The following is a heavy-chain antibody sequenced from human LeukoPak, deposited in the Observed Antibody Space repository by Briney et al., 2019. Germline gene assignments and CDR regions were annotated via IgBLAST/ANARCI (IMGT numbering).Heavy chain of an antibody. J-gene: IGHJ6*02. CDR3: AKDGVNSGSYSYYYGMDV. V-gene: IGHV3-23*01. CDR1: GFTFSSYA. Sequence: GGSLRLSCAASGFTFSSYAMSWVRQAPGKGLEWVSAISGSGGSTYYADSVKGRFTISRDNSKNTLYLQMNSLRAEDTAVYYCAKDGVNSGSYSYYYGMDVWGQGTTVTVSS. CDR2: ISGSGGST. D-gene: IGHD1-26*01.